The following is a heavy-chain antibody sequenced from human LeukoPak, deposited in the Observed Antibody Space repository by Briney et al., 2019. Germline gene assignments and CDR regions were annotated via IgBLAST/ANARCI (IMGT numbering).Heavy chain of an antibody. D-gene: IGHD2/OR15-2a*01. CDR3: ARENIWDYYYGMDV. CDR1: GITFSNSA. CDR2: IYSGGST. J-gene: IGHJ6*02. V-gene: IGHV3-66*01. Sequence: GGSLRLSCVPSGITFSNSALSWVRQAPGKGLEWVSVIYSGGSTYYADSVKGRFTISRDNSKNTLYLQMNSLRAEDTAVYYCARENIWDYYYGMDVWGQGTTVTVSS.